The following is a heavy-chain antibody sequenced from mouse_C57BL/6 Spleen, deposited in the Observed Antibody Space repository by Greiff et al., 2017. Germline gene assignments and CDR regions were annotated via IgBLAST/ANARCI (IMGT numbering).Heavy chain of an antibody. Sequence: LVESGAELARPGASVKLSCKASGYTFTSYGISWVKQRTGQGLEWIGEIYPRSGNTYYNETFKGKATLTADKSSSTAYMELRSLTSEDSAVYFCAREGITTVVAEGYYAMDYWGQGTSVTVSS. CDR2: IYPRSGNT. D-gene: IGHD1-1*01. CDR3: AREGITTVVAEGYYAMDY. J-gene: IGHJ4*01. V-gene: IGHV1-81*01. CDR1: GYTFTSYG.